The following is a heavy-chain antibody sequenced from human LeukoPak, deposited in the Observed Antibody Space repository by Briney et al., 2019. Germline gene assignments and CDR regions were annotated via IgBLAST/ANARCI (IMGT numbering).Heavy chain of an antibody. CDR2: IYYSGST. J-gene: IGHJ4*02. D-gene: IGHD3-10*01. CDR3: ARHASYGLNFVF. V-gene: IGHV4-59*08. CDR1: GGSISSYY. Sequence: SETLSLTCTVSGGSISSYYWRWIRQPPGKGLEWIGYIYYSGSTNYNPSIKSRVTISVDTSKNQFSMKLSSVTAADTAVYYWARHASYGLNFVFWGEETLVTVSS.